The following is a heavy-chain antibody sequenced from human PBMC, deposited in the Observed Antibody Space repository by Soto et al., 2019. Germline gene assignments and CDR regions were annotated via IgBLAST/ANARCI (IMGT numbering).Heavy chain of an antibody. CDR1: VFTFSSSA. D-gene: IGHD1-26*01. CDR3: AKPTGGSYPESRVFDS. Sequence: PGGSLRLACAASVFTFSSSAMSWVHQAPEKGLEWVSAISTSGGNTLYADSVKGRFTISRDNSKNTLFLQMSSLRAEDTAIYYCAKPTGGSYPESRVFDSWGQGTRVTVSS. V-gene: IGHV3-23*01. CDR2: ISTSGGNT. J-gene: IGHJ4*02.